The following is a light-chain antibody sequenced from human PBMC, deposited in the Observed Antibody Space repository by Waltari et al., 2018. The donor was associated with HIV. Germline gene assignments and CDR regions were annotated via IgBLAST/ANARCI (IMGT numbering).Light chain of an antibody. CDR1: PSVSSRY. J-gene: IGKJ1*01. Sequence: ETVLTHSPGPMSLSPGDRATLSCMASPSVSSRYLAWYQQKSGQAPRLVIYGASSRAAGIQDRFSGSGSGTDFTLTINRLEPEDFAVYYCQQYGTSPWTFGQGTKVEIK. V-gene: IGKV3-20*01. CDR3: QQYGTSPWT. CDR2: GAS.